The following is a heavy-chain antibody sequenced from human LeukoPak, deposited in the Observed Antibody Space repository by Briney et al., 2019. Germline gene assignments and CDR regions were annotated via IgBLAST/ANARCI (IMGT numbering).Heavy chain of an antibody. D-gene: IGHD2-2*01. CDR3: AQELIPGGF. CDR2: VGRGGTDT. J-gene: IGHJ4*02. CDR1: GFTFSSYG. V-gene: IGHV3-23*01. Sequence: GGSLRLSCAASGFTFSSYGMMWVRQAPGQGLEWVSTVGRGGTDTYYADSVKGRFTISRDNSKNTLYLQMNTLRAEDTALHYCAQELIPGGFWGQGTLVTVSS.